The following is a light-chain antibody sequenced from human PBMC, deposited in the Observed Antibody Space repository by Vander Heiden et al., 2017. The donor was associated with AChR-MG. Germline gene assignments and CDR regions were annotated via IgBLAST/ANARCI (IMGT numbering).Light chain of an antibody. J-gene: IGKJ4*02. Sequence: IKMTQSPSSLSASVGDRVTITCQPSQDITNYLNRYQQKPGKAPKLLIYDASHLETGVPSRFSGSGSGTDFTFNISSLQPEDIATDYGQQYDNHPRRMFGGRTKVEIK. CDR1: QDITNY. CDR2: DAS. V-gene: IGKV1-33*01. CDR3: QQYDNHPRRM.